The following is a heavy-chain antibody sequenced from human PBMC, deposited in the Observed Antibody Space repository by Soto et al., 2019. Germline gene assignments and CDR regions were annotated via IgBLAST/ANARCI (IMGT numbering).Heavy chain of an antibody. Sequence: SQNLPLPCTVSGGSPSRYSWSLIRHPPGKGLEWIGYIYYSGSTNYNPSLKSRVTISVDTSKNQFSLKLSSVTAADTAVYYCARAVLPYYYESSGYFFDYWGQGTLVTVSS. J-gene: IGHJ4*02. D-gene: IGHD3-22*01. V-gene: IGHV4-59*01. CDR1: GGSPSRYS. CDR2: IYYSGST. CDR3: ARAVLPYYYESSGYFFDY.